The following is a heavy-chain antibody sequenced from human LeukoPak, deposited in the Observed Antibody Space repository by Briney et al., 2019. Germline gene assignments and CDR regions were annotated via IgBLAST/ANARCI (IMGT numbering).Heavy chain of an antibody. J-gene: IGHJ4*02. CDR3: ASSSGSYLYVIDY. D-gene: IGHD1-26*01. CDR1: GGSFSGYY. CDR2: INHSGST. V-gene: IGHV4-34*01. Sequence: SETLSLTCAVYGGSFSGYYWSWIRQPPGKGLEWIGEINHSGSTNYNPSLKSRVTISVDTSKNQFSLKLSSVTAAGTAVCYCASSSGSYLYVIDYWGQGTLVTVSS.